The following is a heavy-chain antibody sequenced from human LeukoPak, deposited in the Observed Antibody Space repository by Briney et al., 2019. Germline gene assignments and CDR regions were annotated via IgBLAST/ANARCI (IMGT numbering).Heavy chain of an antibody. D-gene: IGHD3-10*01. CDR1: GFTFSSYA. CDR2: ISGSGGST. Sequence: GGSLRLSCAASGFTFSSYAMSWVRQAPGKGLEWVSAISGSGGSTYYADSVKGRFTISRDNSKNTLCLQMNSLRAEDTAVYYCAKDSGSYRGFDYWGQGTLVTVSS. J-gene: IGHJ4*02. V-gene: IGHV3-23*01. CDR3: AKDSGSYRGFDY.